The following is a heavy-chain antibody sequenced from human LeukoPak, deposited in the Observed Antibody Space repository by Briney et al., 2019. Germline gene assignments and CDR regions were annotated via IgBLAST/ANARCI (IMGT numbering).Heavy chain of an antibody. CDR1: GLTDSSIY. V-gene: IGHV3-53*01. CDR2: IYSGGDT. J-gene: IGHJ4*02. Sequence: PGGCLGLFCAVSGLTDSSIYMSWVSQARGKGLEWGRVIYSGGDTYYADSVKGRFTITKDNSKNTLYLQVNSLRAEDTAVYYCARHSYAGYYFDYWGQGTLVTVSS. D-gene: IGHD3-16*01. CDR3: ARHSYAGYYFDY.